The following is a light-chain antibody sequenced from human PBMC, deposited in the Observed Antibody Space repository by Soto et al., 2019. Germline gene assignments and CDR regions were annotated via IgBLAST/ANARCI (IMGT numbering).Light chain of an antibody. CDR2: TAA. CDR3: QQSNSFPPT. Sequence: DIQMTQSPSSLSASVGDRVTITCRASQSISSNLNWYQQKPGKAPKLLIYTAASLQSGVPSRFSGSGSGTDFTLTIASLQLEDFATYYCQQSNSFPPTFGQGTKVEIK. J-gene: IGKJ1*01. CDR1: QSISSN. V-gene: IGKV1-39*01.